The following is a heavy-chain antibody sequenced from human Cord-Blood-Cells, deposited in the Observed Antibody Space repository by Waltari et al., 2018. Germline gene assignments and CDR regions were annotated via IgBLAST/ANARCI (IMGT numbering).Heavy chain of an antibody. Sequence: QVQLQESGPGLLKPSETLSLTCAVSGYSISSGYYWGWIRQPPGKGLEWIGSIYHSGSTYYNPSLKSRVTISVDTSKNQFSLKLSSVTAADTAVYYCARARSSGYYYFDYWGQGTLVTVSS. CDR2: IYHSGST. D-gene: IGHD3-22*01. CDR1: GYSISSGYY. J-gene: IGHJ4*02. CDR3: ARARSSGYYYFDY. V-gene: IGHV4-38-2*01.